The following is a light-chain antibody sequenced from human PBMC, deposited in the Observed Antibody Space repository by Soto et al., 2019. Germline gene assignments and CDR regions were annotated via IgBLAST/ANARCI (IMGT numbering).Light chain of an antibody. CDR2: TAS. J-gene: IGKJ4*01. CDR3: QQAYSFPLT. V-gene: IGKV1-12*01. CDR1: QDISDW. Sequence: DIQMTQSPSSVSASVGDRVTITCRASQDISDWLAWYQQKPGKAPKLLIYTASNLQSGVPSRFSGSGSGTDFTLTINSLQPEDFATYFCQQAYSFPLTFGGGTKVDIK.